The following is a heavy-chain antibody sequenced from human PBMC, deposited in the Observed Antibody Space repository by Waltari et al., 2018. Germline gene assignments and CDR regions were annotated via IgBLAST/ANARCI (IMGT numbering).Heavy chain of an antibody. J-gene: IGHJ4*02. CDR3: AGLTRFDHFDY. CDR2: IKQDGSEK. Sequence: EVQLVESGGGLVQPGGSLRLSCAASGFTFSSYWMSWVRQAPGKGLEWVANIKQDGSEKYYVDSVKGRFTISRDNAKNSLYLKMNILRAEDTAVYYCAGLTRFDHFDYWGQGTLVTVSS. V-gene: IGHV3-7*01. D-gene: IGHD3-9*01. CDR1: GFTFSSYW.